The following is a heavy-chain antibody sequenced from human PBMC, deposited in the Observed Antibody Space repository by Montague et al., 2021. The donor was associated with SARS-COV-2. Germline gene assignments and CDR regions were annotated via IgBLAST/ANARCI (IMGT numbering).Heavy chain of an antibody. V-gene: IGHV4-39*01. CDR2: FFYNGAT. Sequence: SETLSLTCTVAGDSISSSTYYWGWVRQPPGKGLEWIGSFFYNGATHYNPSLKSRVTISVDTSKNQFSLKLTSVTAADTAVYYCARCRLRNLCDYWGQGTLVTASA. J-gene: IGHJ4*02. CDR1: GDSISSSTYY. CDR3: ARCRLRNLCDY. D-gene: IGHD4-17*01.